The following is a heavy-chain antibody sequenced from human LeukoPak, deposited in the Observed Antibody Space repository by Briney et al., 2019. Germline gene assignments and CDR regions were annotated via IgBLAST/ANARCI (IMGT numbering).Heavy chain of an antibody. D-gene: IGHD2-8*01. CDR3: ARGTDRMGYFFDY. Sequence: SETLSLTCTVSGGSISNYYWSWIRQPPGKGLEWIGYIYYTGNTNYNPCLKSRVTTSVDTSKNQFSLKLSSVTAADTAVYYCARGTDRMGYFFDYWGQGTPVTVSS. CDR1: GGSISNYY. J-gene: IGHJ4*02. CDR2: IYYTGNT. V-gene: IGHV4-59*01.